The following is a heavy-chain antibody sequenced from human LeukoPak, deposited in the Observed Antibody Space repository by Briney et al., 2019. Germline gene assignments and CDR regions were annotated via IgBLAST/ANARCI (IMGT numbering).Heavy chain of an antibody. D-gene: IGHD6-13*01. CDR3: ATSPGIAAAGIVPDYFDY. J-gene: IGHJ4*02. CDR2: IYYSGST. CDR1: GGSISSHY. Sequence: KPSETLSLTCTVAGGSISSHYWSWIRQPPGKGLEWIGYIYYSGSTKYNPSLKSGVTISVDTPKNPFSLKVSSVTAADTAVYYCATSPGIAAAGIVPDYFDYWGQGTLVTVSS. V-gene: IGHV4-59*11.